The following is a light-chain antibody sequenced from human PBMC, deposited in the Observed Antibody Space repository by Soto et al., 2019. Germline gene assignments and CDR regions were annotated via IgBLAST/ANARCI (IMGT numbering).Light chain of an antibody. CDR1: SSNIGAGYD. V-gene: IGLV1-40*01. CDR3: QSYDSSRRGSWV. Sequence: QSVLTQPPSVSGAPGQRVTISCTGSSSNIGAGYDVHWYQQLPGTAPKLLIYGNSNRPSGVPDRFSGSKSGTSASLAITGLLAEDEADYYCQSYDSSRRGSWVFGGGTKLTVL. J-gene: IGLJ3*02. CDR2: GNS.